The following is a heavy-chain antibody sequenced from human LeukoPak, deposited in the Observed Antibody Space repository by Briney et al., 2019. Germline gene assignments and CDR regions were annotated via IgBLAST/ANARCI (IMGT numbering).Heavy chain of an antibody. CDR1: GYTFTTYY. CDR3: VRGGYDFSSGYYPSR. V-gene: IGHV1-46*01. J-gene: IGHJ4*02. D-gene: IGHD3-3*01. CDR2: INPSVGST. Sequence: ASVKVSCKASGYTFTTYYMNWVRQAPGQGLEWMGIINPSVGSTSYAQKFQDRVTMTRDTSTSTVYMELSRLRFEDTAVYYCVRGGYDFSSGYYPSRWGQGTLVTVSS.